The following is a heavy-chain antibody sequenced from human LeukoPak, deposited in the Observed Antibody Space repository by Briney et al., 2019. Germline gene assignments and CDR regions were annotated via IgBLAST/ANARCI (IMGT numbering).Heavy chain of an antibody. CDR2: ISSSSSTI. Sequence: GGSLRLSCAASGFTFSDYYMSWIRQAPGKGLEWVSYISSSSSTIYYVDSVKGRFTISRDNAKNSLYLQMISLRADDTAVYYCARFSDSVYYFDYWGQGTLVTVSS. V-gene: IGHV3-11*01. D-gene: IGHD3-10*01. CDR3: ARFSDSVYYFDY. J-gene: IGHJ4*02. CDR1: GFTFSDYY.